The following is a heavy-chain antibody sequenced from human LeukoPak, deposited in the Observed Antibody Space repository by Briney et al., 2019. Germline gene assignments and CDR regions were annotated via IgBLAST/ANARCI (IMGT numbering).Heavy chain of an antibody. Sequence: GGSLRLSCAASGFTFSSYGMHWVRQAPGKGLEWVAVISYDGSNKYYADSVKGRFTISRDNSKNTLYLQMNSLRAEDTAVYNCARGAYYYGSGSYYDYWGQGTLVTVSS. CDR3: ARGAYYYGSGSYYDY. CDR2: ISYDGSNK. D-gene: IGHD3-10*01. CDR1: GFTFSSYG. J-gene: IGHJ4*02. V-gene: IGHV3-30*03.